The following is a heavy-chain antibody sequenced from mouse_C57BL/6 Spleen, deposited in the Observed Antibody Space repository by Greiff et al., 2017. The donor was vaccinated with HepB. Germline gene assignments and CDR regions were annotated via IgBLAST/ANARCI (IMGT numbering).Heavy chain of an antibody. CDR3: ARRAPTMVTSYYFDY. V-gene: IGHV8-12*01. D-gene: IGHD2-9*01. Sequence: QVTLKECGPGILQSSQTLSLTCSFSGFSLSTSGMGVSWIRQPSGKGLEWLAHIYWDDDKRYNPSLKSRLTISKDTSRNQVFLKITSVDTADTATYYCARRAPTMVTSYYFDYWGQGTTLTVSS. CDR1: GFSLSTSGMG. CDR2: IYWDDDK. J-gene: IGHJ2*01.